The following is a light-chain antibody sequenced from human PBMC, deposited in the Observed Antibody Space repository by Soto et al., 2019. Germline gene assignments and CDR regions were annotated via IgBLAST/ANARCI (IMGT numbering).Light chain of an antibody. CDR1: SSDVGGYNY. V-gene: IGLV2-14*01. CDR2: DVS. CDR3: SSYTSSSTFVV. J-gene: IGLJ2*01. Sequence: QSALTQPASASGSPGQSITISCTGTSSDVGGYNYVSWYQQHPGKAPKLMIYDVSNRPSGVSNRFSDSKSGNTASLTISGLQAEDEADYYCSSYTSSSTFVVFGGGTQLTVL.